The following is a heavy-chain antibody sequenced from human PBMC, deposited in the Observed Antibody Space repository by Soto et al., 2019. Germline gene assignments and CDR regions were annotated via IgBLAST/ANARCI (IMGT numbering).Heavy chain of an antibody. CDR3: AKDPPSHWTANWVDP. CDR2: ISSSGGSR. V-gene: IGHV3-23*01. CDR1: GFNFNTFA. J-gene: IGHJ5*02. D-gene: IGHD1-1*01. Sequence: GGSLRLSCAASGFNFNTFAMSWIRQAPGKGLEWVSHISSSGGSRDYADSVRGRFTISRDNSKNVLFLQMNSLRADDTATYYCAKDPPSHWTANWVDPWGKGTLVTVS.